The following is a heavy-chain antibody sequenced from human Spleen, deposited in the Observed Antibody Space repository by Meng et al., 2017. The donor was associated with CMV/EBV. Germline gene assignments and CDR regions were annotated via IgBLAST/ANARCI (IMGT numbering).Heavy chain of an antibody. D-gene: IGHD2-2*01. J-gene: IGHJ5*02. CDR2: INPNSGGT. Sequence: GYHIHWVRQAPGQGLEWMGWINPNSGGTSFAQRFQGRVSMTRDTSISTAYMELSRLRSDDTAMYYCARSGYCSSTSCYGGRDWFDPWGQGTLVTVSS. V-gene: IGHV1-2*02. CDR3: ARSGYCSSTSCYGGRDWFDP. CDR1: GYH.